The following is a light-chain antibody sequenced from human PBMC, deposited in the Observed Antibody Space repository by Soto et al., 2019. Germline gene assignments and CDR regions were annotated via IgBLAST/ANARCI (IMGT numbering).Light chain of an antibody. CDR1: SSEVGAFNY. CDR2: DFN. J-gene: IGLJ1*01. Sequence: QSVLTHPASVSGSPGQSISISCTGTSSEVGAFNYVSWYQQHPCKAPKLMVYDFNNRPSGVSNRFSGSKSGNTASLTISGLQAEDEADYYCSSYTTSRSYVFGGGTKV. CDR3: SSYTTSRSYV. V-gene: IGLV2-14*01.